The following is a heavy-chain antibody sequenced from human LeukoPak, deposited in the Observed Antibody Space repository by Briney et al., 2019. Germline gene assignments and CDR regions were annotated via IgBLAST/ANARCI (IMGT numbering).Heavy chain of an antibody. Sequence: PSETLSLTCTVSGGSISSGGYYWSWIRQPPGKGLECIGYIYHSGSTYYNPSLKSRVTISVDTSKNQFSLKLSSVTAADTAVYYCASLAYCGGDCYPRPFDYWGQGTLVTVSS. CDR3: ASLAYCGGDCYPRPFDY. CDR2: IYHSGST. CDR1: GGSISSGGYY. J-gene: IGHJ4*02. D-gene: IGHD2-21*02. V-gene: IGHV4-30-2*02.